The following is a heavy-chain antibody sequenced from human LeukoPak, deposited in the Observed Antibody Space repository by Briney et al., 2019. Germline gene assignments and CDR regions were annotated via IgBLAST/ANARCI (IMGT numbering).Heavy chain of an antibody. CDR2: IYTSGGT. V-gene: IGHV4-4*07. D-gene: IGHD3-22*01. CDR1: GGSISSYY. J-gene: IGHJ6*03. CDR3: AREVVVDYYYYYMDV. Sequence: SETLSLTRTVSGGSISSYYWSWIRQPAGKGLEWIGRIYTSGGTNYNPSLKSRVTMSVDTSKNQFSLKLSSVTAADTAVYYCAREVVVDYYYYYMDVWGKGTTVTVSS.